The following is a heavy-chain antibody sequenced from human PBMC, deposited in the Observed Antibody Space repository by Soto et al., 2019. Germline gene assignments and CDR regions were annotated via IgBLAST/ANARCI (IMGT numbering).Heavy chain of an antibody. CDR2: ISRSGTT. Sequence: QVQLQQWGAGLLKPSETLSLSCAVYGGYFNDNYYTWFRQPPGKGLEWIGEISRSGTTKYIPSLKSRASISFDTSKTQVSLKVTSVTAADTAVYYCATSLWFGTQVELRGQGALVTVSS. J-gene: IGHJ4*02. CDR3: ATSLWFGTQVEL. CDR1: GGYFNDNY. D-gene: IGHD3-10*01. V-gene: IGHV4-34*01.